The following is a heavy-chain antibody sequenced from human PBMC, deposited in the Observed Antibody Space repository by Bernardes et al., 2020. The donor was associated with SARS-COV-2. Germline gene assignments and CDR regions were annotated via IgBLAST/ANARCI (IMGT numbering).Heavy chain of an antibody. V-gene: IGHV2-5*02. D-gene: IGHD6-13*01. CDR2: TYSDDDK. Sequence: SGPTLAKLTQTRTLTCTFPGISLSTSGVAVGWIRQPPGKALEWLAPTYSDDDKRYSPSLKSRLTVTKDTSKNQVVLPLTIVDPLETATYYCAHRRPSTWEGDWFDPWGQGTLVTVSS. J-gene: IGHJ5*02. CDR3: AHRRPSTWEGDWFDP. CDR1: GISLSTSGVA.